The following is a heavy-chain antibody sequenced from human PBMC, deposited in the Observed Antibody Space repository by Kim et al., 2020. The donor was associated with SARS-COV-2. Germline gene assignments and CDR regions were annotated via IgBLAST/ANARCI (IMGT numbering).Heavy chain of an antibody. Sequence: ASVKVSCKASGYTFTSYAMNWVRQAPGQGLEWMGWINTNTGNPTYAQGFTGRFVFSLDTSVSTAYLQISSLKAEDTAVYYCARALDVLGWLPQNYYYYGMDVWGQGTTVTVSS. J-gene: IGHJ6*02. V-gene: IGHV7-4-1*02. D-gene: IGHD3-3*01. CDR3: ARALDVLGWLPQNYYYYGMDV. CDR1: GYTFTSYA. CDR2: INTNTGNP.